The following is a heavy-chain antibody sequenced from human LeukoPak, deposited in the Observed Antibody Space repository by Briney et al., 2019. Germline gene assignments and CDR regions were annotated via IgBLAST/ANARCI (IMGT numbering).Heavy chain of an antibody. V-gene: IGHV5-51*01. D-gene: IGHD2-21*01. CDR2: IYPGDSDT. J-gene: IGHJ3*02. Sequence: GESLKISCKGSGYSFTTFWVAWVRQMPGKGLGWLGIIYPGDSDTRYNPSIQGQVTFSADKSISTAYLQWSSLKASDTAMYYCASLRSYSDAFDIWGRGTMVTVSS. CDR1: GYSFTTFW. CDR3: ASLRSYSDAFDI.